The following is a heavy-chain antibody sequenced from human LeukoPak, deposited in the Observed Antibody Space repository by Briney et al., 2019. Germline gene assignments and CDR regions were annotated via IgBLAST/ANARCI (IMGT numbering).Heavy chain of an antibody. V-gene: IGHV3-48*03. J-gene: IGHJ4*02. CDR1: GFTFSSYE. Sequence: GGSLRLSCAGSGFTFSSYEMNWVRQAPGRGPEWISYISTSGINIHYADSVKGRFTISRDNAKNSLYLQMNSLREEDTAVYYCARGTTINNFDYWGQGTPVTVSS. CDR2: ISTSGINI. CDR3: ARGTTINNFDY. D-gene: IGHD4-17*01.